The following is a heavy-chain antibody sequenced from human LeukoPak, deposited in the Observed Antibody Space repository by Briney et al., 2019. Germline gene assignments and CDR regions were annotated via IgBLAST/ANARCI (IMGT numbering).Heavy chain of an antibody. J-gene: IGHJ4*02. V-gene: IGHV1-8*03. CDR2: MNPNSGNT. CDR3: ARSSSSWSSVY. D-gene: IGHD6-13*01. CDR1: GYTFTSYD. Sequence: ASVKVSCKASGYTFTSYDINWVRQATGQGLEWMGWMNPNSGNTGYAQNFQGRVTISRNTPISTPYMELSSLRSEDTAVYYCARSSSSWSSVYWGQGTLVTVSS.